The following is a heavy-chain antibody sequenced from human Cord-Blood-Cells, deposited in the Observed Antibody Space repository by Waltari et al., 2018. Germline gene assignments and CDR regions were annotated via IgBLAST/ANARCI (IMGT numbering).Heavy chain of an antibody. J-gene: IGHJ6*03. CDR1: GLPFSSHG. D-gene: IGHD6-13*01. CDR2: ISYDGSNK. CDR3: AKDGIGSSWYYYYYMDV. Sequence: QVQLVESGGGVVQPGRSLSLSCAASGLPFSSHGMPWFRQAPGKWLEWVAVISYDGSNKCYEDSVKGRFTISRDNSNNTLYLQMNSLRAEDTAVYYCAKDGIGSSWYYYYYMDVWGKGTTVTVSS. V-gene: IGHV3-30*18.